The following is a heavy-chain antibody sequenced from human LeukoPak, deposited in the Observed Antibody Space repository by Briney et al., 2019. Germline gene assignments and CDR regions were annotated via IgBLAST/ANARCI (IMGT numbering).Heavy chain of an antibody. CDR3: ARAQGSSGWQPNLDY. CDR1: GGSFSGYY. D-gene: IGHD6-19*01. CDR2: VNHSGST. Sequence: SETLSLTCAVYGGSFSGYYWSWIRQPPGKGLEWIGEVNHSGSTNYNPSLKSRLTISVDTSKNQFSLKLSSVTAADTAVYYCARAQGSSGWQPNLDYWGQGTLVTVSS. J-gene: IGHJ4*02. V-gene: IGHV4-34*01.